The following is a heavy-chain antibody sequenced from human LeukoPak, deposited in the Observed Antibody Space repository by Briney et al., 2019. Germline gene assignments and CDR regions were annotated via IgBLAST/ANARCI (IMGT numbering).Heavy chain of an antibody. V-gene: IGHV3-7*01. D-gene: IGHD1-26*01. CDR1: GFAFSSYW. CDR3: ARGGGATDY. J-gene: IGHJ4*02. CDR2: IKQDGREK. Sequence: PGGALRLSCAAAGFAFSSYWMSWVRQAPGKGLEWVANIKQDGREKYYVDSVKGRFTISRDNAKNSLYLQMNSLRAEDTAVYYCARGGGATDYWGQGTLVTVSS.